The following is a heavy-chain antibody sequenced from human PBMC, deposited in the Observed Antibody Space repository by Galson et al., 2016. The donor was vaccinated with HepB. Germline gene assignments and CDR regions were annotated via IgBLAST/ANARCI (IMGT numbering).Heavy chain of an antibody. J-gene: IGHJ6*03. D-gene: IGHD3-16*01. CDR2: ISGSGGGT. V-gene: IGHV3-23*01. Sequence: SLRLSCAASGFTFGSYAMSWVRQAPGKGLEWVAAISGSGGGTYYADSVKGRFTISRDNSKITLYLQMNSLRAEDTAVYYCAKDLGERLVTVYYYMDVWGKGTTVTVSS. CDR3: AKDLGERLVTVYYYMDV. CDR1: GFTFGSYA.